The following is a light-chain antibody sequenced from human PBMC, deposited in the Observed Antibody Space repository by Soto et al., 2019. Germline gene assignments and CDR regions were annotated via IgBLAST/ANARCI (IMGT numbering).Light chain of an antibody. J-gene: IGKJ1*01. CDR2: DAS. CDR1: QSVSSW. CDR3: QQYRSYEWT. Sequence: DIQMTQSPSTLSASVGDRVTITCRASQSVSSWLAWYQEKPGKAPKLLIFDASILESGVPARFSGSGSGTEFTLTISSLQPDDSATYYCQQYRSYEWTFGQGTKVEIK. V-gene: IGKV1-5*01.